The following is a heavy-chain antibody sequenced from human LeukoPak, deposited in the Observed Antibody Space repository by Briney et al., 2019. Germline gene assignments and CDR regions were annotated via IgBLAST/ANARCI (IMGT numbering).Heavy chain of an antibody. J-gene: IGHJ3*02. CDR2: INHSGST. CDR3: ARGPYYDSSGPIGASSAFDI. Sequence: LSETLSLTCAVYGGSFSGYYWSWIRQPPGKGLEWIGEINHSGSTNYNPSLKSRVTISVDTSKNQFSLKLSSVTAADTAVYYCARGPYYDSSGPIGASSAFDIWGQGTMVTVSS. V-gene: IGHV4-34*01. D-gene: IGHD3-22*01. CDR1: GGSFSGYY.